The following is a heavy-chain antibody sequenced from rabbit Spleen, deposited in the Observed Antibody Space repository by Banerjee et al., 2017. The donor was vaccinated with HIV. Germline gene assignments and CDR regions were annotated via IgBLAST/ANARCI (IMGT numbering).Heavy chain of an antibody. Sequence: QSLEESGGDLVKPEGSLTLTCTASGFSFSSGYYMYWVRQAPGKGLEWIGCIYTGSSGSTWYASWVNGRFTISKTSSTTVDLKMTSLTAADTATYFCGRSDYSTYRANLWGPGTLVTVS. CDR3: GRSDYSTYRANL. V-gene: IGHV1S40*01. CDR2: IYTGSSGST. J-gene: IGHJ4*01. CDR1: GFSFSSGYY. D-gene: IGHD1-1*01.